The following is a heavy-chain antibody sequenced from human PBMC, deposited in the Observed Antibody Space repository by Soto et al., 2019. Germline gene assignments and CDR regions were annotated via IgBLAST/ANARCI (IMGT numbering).Heavy chain of an antibody. Sequence: QVQLVQSGPEVKKPGSSVKVSCKTSGGTLSSYSISWVRQAPGQGLEWVGRIITFVGKANVAQQIQGRVTITADRSTDTTYMERRRLTSDATAVYYCARVTGGHYAGGNYMDVWGTGTTVTVSS. CDR2: IITFVGKA. J-gene: IGHJ6*03. D-gene: IGHD2-8*02. CDR3: ARVTGGHYAGGNYMDV. V-gene: IGHV1-69*08. CDR1: GGTLSSYS.